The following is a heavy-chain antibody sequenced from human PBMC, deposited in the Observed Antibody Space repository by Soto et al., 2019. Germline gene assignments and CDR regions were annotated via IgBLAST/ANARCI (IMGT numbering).Heavy chain of an antibody. CDR2: IDPYDGTT. D-gene: IGHD5-18*01. CDR3: ARDIVAASTTTFRPRVKGYGNDY. J-gene: IGHJ4*02. V-gene: IGHV1-46*01. CDR1: GYTFTSHY. Sequence: QVQLVQSGAEVKKPGASVKVSCKTSGYTFTSHYIHWVRQAPGQGLEWMGMIDPYDGTTTNALRVQGRVTMPRDTSTTTFNMEMNSLRSEDTATYFCARDIVAASTTTFRPRVKGYGNDYWGQGTLVTVSS.